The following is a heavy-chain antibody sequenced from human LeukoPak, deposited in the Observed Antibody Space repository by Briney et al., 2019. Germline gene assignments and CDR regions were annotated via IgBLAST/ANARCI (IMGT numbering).Heavy chain of an antibody. D-gene: IGHD6-19*01. CDR1: GGSISSSNYY. CDR2: MYYSGST. J-gene: IGHJ3*02. V-gene: IGHV4-39*07. Sequence: SETLSLTCTVSGGSISSSNYYWGWIRQPPGKGLEWIGSMYYSGSTYYNPSLRSRVTISVDTSKNQFSLKLSSVTAADTAVYYCARVSGIAVAGTTPGSFDIWGQGTMLTVSS. CDR3: ARVSGIAVAGTTPGSFDI.